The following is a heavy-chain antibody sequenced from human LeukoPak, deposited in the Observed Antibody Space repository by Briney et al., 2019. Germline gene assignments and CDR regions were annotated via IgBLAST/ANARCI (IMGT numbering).Heavy chain of an antibody. CDR3: ATHYYDSSGYYSPDY. D-gene: IGHD3-22*01. Sequence: GGSLRLSCAASGFTFSSYAMYWVRQAPGKGLEWVAVISYDGSNKYYADSVKGRFTISRDNSKNTLNLQMNSLRAEDTAVYYCATHYYDSSGYYSPDYWGQGTLVTVSS. CDR2: ISYDGSNK. J-gene: IGHJ4*02. V-gene: IGHV3-30-3*01. CDR1: GFTFSSYA.